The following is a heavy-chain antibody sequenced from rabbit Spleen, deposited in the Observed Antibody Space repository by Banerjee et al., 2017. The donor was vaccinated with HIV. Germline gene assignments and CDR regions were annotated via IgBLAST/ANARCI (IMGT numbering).Heavy chain of an antibody. V-gene: IGHV1S7*01. CDR3: ARAIVPWLGLTRLDL. CDR2: IYGAKGST. CDR1: GIDFSSYG. D-gene: IGHD4-1*01. J-gene: IGHJ3*01. Sequence: QLVESGGGLVTLGGSLKLSCKASGIDFSSYGISWVRQAPGKGLEWIGIIYGAKGSTDYASWVNGRFTISSDNAQSTVDLKMTSLTAADTATYFCARAIVPWLGLTRLDLWAQGPWSPS.